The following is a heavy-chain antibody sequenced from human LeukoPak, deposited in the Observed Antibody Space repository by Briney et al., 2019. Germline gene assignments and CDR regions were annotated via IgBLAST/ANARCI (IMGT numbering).Heavy chain of an antibody. CDR3: AKGYCCSTGCYEGGPGWFDP. CDR2: IRWHSGSI. Sequence: PGGSLRLSCAASGFTFYDYAMHRVRQAPGKGLEWVSAIRWHSGSIGYADSVKGRFTISRDNAKTSLYVHMNSLRAQDTALYYCAKGYCCSTGCYEGGPGWFDPWGQGTLVTVS. CDR1: GFTFYDYA. V-gene: IGHV3-9*01. D-gene: IGHD2-2*01. J-gene: IGHJ5*02.